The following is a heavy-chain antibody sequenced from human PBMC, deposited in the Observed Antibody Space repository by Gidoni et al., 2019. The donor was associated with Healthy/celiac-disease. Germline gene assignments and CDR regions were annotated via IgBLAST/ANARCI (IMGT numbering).Heavy chain of an antibody. CDR1: GGSISSSSYY. D-gene: IGHD3-22*01. Sequence: QLQLQESGPGLVKPSETLSLTCTVSGGSISSSSYYWGWIRQPPGKGLEWIGSIYYSGSTSYNPSLKSRVTISVDTSKNQFSLKLSSVTAADTAVYYCASSSITMIVVVSPNWGQGTLVTVSS. V-gene: IGHV4-39*01. CDR3: ASSSITMIVVVSPN. J-gene: IGHJ4*02. CDR2: IYYSGST.